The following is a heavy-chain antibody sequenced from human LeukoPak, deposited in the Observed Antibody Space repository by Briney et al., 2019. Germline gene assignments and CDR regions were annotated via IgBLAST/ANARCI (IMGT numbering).Heavy chain of an antibody. CDR3: ARDHGSGSYYPYFDY. CDR1: GGSISSSSYY. J-gene: IGHJ4*02. Sequence: SETLSLTCTVSGGSISSSSYYWGWIRQPPGKGLKWIGSIYYSGSTYYNPSLKSRVTISVDTSKNQFSLKLSSVTAADTAVYYCARDHGSGSYYPYFDYWGQGTLVTVSS. V-gene: IGHV4-39*07. CDR2: IYYSGST. D-gene: IGHD3-10*01.